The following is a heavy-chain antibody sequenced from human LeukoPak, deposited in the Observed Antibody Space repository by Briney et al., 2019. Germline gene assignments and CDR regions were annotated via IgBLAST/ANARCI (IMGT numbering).Heavy chain of an antibody. CDR1: GFRFSDYY. J-gene: IGHJ3*02. V-gene: IGHV3-11*04. CDR3: ARDATMIVLTGNFDI. CDR2: ISSSGSTK. D-gene: IGHD3-22*01. Sequence: GGSLRLSCAASGFRFSDYYMIWIRQAPGKGLEWVSYISSSGSTKYYADSVKGRFTISRDNARNSLFLQMNRLRAEDTAVYYCARDATMIVLTGNFDIWGQGTLLTVSS.